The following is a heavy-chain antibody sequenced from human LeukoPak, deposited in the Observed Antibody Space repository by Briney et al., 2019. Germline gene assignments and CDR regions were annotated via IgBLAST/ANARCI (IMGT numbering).Heavy chain of an antibody. CDR2: ISGSGGST. CDR3: ARRLTAYAFDY. Sequence: GGSLRLSCAASGFTFSDYYMSWIRQAPGKGLEWVSAISGSGGSTYYADSVKGRFTISRDNSKNTLYLQMNSLRAEDTAVYYCARRLTAYAFDYWGQGTLVTVSS. J-gene: IGHJ4*02. CDR1: GFTFSDYY. V-gene: IGHV3-23*01. D-gene: IGHD2-21*02.